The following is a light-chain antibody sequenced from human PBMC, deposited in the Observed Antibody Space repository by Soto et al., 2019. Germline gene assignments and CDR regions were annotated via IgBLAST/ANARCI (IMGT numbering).Light chain of an antibody. CDR2: NND. CDR3: EAWDDSLYGAV. Sequence: QAVVTQPPSASGTPGQRVTISCSGSSYNIGANPINWYQQLPGTAPKLLIYNNDQRPSGVPDRFSASKSGTSASLAISGLQSEDEADYYCEAWDDSLYGAVLGGGTQLTVL. J-gene: IGLJ2*01. V-gene: IGLV1-44*01. CDR1: SYNIGANP.